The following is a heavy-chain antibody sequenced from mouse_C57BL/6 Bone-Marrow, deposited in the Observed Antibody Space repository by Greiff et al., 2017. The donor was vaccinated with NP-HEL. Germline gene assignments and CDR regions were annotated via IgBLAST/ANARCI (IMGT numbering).Heavy chain of an antibody. CDR2: ISDGGSYT. J-gene: IGHJ4*01. V-gene: IGHV5-4*01. CDR3: AREGLDYAMDY. Sequence: EVHLVESGGGLVKPGGSLKLSCAASGFTFSSYAMSWVRQTPEKRLEWVATISDGGSYTYYPDNVKGRFTISRDNAKNNLYLQMSQLKSEDTAMYYCAREGLDYAMDYWGQGTSVTVSS. CDR1: GFTFSSYA.